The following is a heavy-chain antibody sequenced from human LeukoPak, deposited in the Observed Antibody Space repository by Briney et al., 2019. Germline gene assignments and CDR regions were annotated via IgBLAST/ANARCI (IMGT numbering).Heavy chain of an antibody. D-gene: IGHD3-9*01. J-gene: IGHJ5*02. CDR2: IYTSGST. CDR1: GGSISSGSYY. V-gene: IGHV4-61*02. CDR3: ARDYILGANWFDP. Sequence: PSETLSLTCTVSGGSISSGSYYWSWIRQPAGKGLEWIGRIYTSGSTNYNPSLKSRVTISVDTSKNQFSLKLSSVTAADTAVYYCARDYILGANWFDPWGQGTLVTVSS.